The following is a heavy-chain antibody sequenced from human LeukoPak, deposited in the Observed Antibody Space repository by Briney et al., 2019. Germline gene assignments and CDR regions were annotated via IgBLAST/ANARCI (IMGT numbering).Heavy chain of an antibody. D-gene: IGHD3-10*01. J-gene: IGHJ4*02. Sequence: GGSLRLSCAASGFTFNSYGMHWVRQAPGKGLEWVAFIQYAGSDKYYADSVKGRFTISRDNSKNTLYLQMNSLRAEDTAVYYCARDSDHVRDYWGQGTLVTVSS. V-gene: IGHV3-30*02. CDR2: IQYAGSDK. CDR1: GFTFNSYG. CDR3: ARDSDHVRDY.